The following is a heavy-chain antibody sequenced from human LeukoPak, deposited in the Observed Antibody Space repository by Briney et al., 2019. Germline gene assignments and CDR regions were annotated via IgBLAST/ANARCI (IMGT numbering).Heavy chain of an antibody. J-gene: IGHJ4*02. Sequence: GGSLRLSCAVSGFTFSSYSMNWVRRAPGKGLEWVSYIGSSVSTRYYEDSVKGRFTISRDNGKHSLYLQMNSLRAEDTAVYYCAREGSDFWSGYSKGYFDYWGQGTLVTVSS. V-gene: IGHV3-48*01. CDR1: GFTFSSYS. CDR2: IGSSVSTR. CDR3: AREGSDFWSGYSKGYFDY. D-gene: IGHD3-3*01.